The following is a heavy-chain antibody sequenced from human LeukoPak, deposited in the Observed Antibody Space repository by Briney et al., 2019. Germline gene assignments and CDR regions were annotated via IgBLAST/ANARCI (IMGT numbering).Heavy chain of an antibody. J-gene: IGHJ4*02. Sequence: PGGSLRLSCVVSGFTFSGNHISWVRQAPGKGPEWVSVIYIEGYTYYADSVKGRFTISRDNSKNTVYLQMNSLKPEDTAVYHCVRDPRDGYGHFDYWGQGTLVTVSS. CDR1: GFTFSGNH. D-gene: IGHD5-24*01. CDR2: IYIEGYT. V-gene: IGHV3-66*01. CDR3: VRDPRDGYGHFDY.